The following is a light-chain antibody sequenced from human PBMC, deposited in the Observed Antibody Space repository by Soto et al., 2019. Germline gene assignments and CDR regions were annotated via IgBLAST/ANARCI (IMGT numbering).Light chain of an antibody. CDR2: GVT. Sequence: QSALTQPASVSGSPGQSITIPCTGSRSDIGSYNNVAWYQKHPGKAPRVMIFGVTKRPSGISDRFFGSKSGSTASLTISGLQAEDEATYYCSSFTSGGTWVFGGGTKLTVL. CDR1: RSDIGSYNN. J-gene: IGLJ3*02. V-gene: IGLV2-14*02. CDR3: SSFTSGGTWV.